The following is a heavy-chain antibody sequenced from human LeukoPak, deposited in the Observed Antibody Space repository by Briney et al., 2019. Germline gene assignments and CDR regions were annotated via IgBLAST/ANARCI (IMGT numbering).Heavy chain of an antibody. V-gene: IGHV1-8*01. Sequence: ASVEVSCKASGYTFTSYDINWVRQATGQGLEWMGWMNPNSGNTGYAQKFQGRVTMTRNTSISTAYMELSSLRSEDTAVYYCARWNTVTTFFDYWGQGTLVTVSS. CDR1: GYTFTSYD. D-gene: IGHD4-17*01. CDR2: MNPNSGNT. CDR3: ARWNTVTTFFDY. J-gene: IGHJ4*02.